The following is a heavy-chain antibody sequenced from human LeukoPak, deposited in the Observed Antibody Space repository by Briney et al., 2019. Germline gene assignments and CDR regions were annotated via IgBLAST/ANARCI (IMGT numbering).Heavy chain of an antibody. Sequence: SETLSLTCTVSGGSISSYYWSWIRQPPGKGLEWIGYIYYSGSTNYNPSLKSRVTIPVDASKNQFSLKLSSVTAADTAVYYCARCTPGNYFDYWGQGTLVTVSS. CDR1: GGSISSYY. J-gene: IGHJ4*02. CDR3: ARCTPGNYFDY. V-gene: IGHV4-59*01. D-gene: IGHD1-26*01. CDR2: IYYSGST.